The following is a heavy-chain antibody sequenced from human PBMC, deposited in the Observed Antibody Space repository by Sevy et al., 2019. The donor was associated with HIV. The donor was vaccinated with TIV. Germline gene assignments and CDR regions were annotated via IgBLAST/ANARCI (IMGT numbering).Heavy chain of an antibody. J-gene: IGHJ4*02. CDR1: GFTLSRYA. Sequence: GGSLRLSCAASGFTLSRYAMSWVRQAPGKGLEWVSTFSGSGARPYYADSVKGRFTISRDNSKNTLYLQMNSLRAEDTAIYYCAKEGYGYWGQGTLVTVSS. CDR2: FSGSGARP. D-gene: IGHD5-12*01. CDR3: AKEGYGY. V-gene: IGHV3-23*01.